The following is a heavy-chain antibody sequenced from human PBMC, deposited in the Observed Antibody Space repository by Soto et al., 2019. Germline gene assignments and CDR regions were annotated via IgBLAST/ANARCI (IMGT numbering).Heavy chain of an antibody. CDR1: GYTFTSYD. CDR2: MNPNSGNT. V-gene: IGHV1-8*01. Sequence: QVQLVQSGAEVKKPGASVKVSCKASGYTFTSYDINWVRLATGLGLEWMGWMNPNSGNTAYAQKSQGSVTMTRNTSISTAYMELSSLRSEDTAVYYCARLKQDSAVAWGQGTLVTVSS. J-gene: IGHJ5*02. D-gene: IGHD2-2*01. CDR3: ARLKQDSAVA.